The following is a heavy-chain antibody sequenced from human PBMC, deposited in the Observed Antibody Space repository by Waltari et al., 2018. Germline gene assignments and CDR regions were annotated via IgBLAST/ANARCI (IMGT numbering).Heavy chain of an antibody. CDR3: ASLLTGD. D-gene: IGHD3-9*01. J-gene: IGHJ4*02. Sequence: QLQVQESGPGLVKPSETLSLTCTVSGGAITTTNYYWGWIRQPPGKGLEWIGSIYYNVNTYYNPSLKSRVTISADTSKNQFSLNLNSVTAADTAVYYCASLLTGDWGQGVLVTVSS. CDR2: IYYNVNT. V-gene: IGHV4-39*01. CDR1: GGAITTTNYY.